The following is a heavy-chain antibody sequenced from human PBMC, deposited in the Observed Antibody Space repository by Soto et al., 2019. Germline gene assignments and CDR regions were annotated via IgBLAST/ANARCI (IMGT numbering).Heavy chain of an antibody. CDR3: ARDRTVTADALDI. D-gene: IGHD4-17*01. CDR2: INPRTGDT. Sequence: ASVKVSCKASGYIFIGFHIHWVRQAPGQGLEWMGWINPRTGDTNYAPKFQGRVTMTRDTSTSTAYMELRSLRSDDTAVYYCARDRTVTADALDIWGQGTMVTVSS. J-gene: IGHJ3*02. V-gene: IGHV1-2*02. CDR1: GYIFIGFH.